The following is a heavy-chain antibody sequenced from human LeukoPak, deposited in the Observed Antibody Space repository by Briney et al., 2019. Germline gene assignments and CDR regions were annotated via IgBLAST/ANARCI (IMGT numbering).Heavy chain of an antibody. Sequence: TSGTLSLTCGVSGGSVTSTNWWTWVRQPPGKGLEWIGEVHLDGRTNYNPSLKSRLTISVDLSENHISLQLTSVTAADTAVYYCAREGGFFRPLDYSGQGTLVTVSS. CDR2: VHLDGRT. CDR3: AREGGFFRPLDY. V-gene: IGHV4-4*02. CDR1: GGSVTSTNW. D-gene: IGHD3-3*01. J-gene: IGHJ4*02.